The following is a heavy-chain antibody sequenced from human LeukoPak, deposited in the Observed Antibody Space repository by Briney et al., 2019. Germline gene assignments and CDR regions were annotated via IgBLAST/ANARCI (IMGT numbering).Heavy chain of an antibody. D-gene: IGHD3-3*01. CDR1: GYTFTDHS. CDR3: ARDLGLGYDFWSGYDY. CDR2: IKPNGGAA. V-gene: IGHV1-2*02. J-gene: IGHJ4*02. Sequence: ASVKVSCKTSGYTFTDHSMHWVRHRQAPGQGLEWVGWIKPNGGAANYSQKFQGRVTLTRDASISTAYMELSRRRSDDTAVYYCARDLGLGYDFWSGYDYWGQGTLVTVSS.